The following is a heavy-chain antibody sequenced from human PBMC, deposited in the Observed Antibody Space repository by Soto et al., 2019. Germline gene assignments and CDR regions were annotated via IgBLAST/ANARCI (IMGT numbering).Heavy chain of an antibody. Sequence: SETLSLTCSVYGGSFSGYYWSWIRKPPGKGLEWIGEINHSGSTNYNPSLKSRVTISVDTSKNQFSLKLSSVTAADTAVYYCARGRFGSLNWFDPWGQGTLVTVSS. J-gene: IGHJ5*02. CDR2: INHSGST. CDR1: GGSFSGYY. D-gene: IGHD3-16*01. V-gene: IGHV4-34*01. CDR3: ARGRFGSLNWFDP.